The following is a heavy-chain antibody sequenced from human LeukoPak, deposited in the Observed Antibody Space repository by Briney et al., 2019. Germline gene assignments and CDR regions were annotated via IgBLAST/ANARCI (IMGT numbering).Heavy chain of an antibody. Sequence: KPSQTLSLTCTVSGGSISSGGYYWSWIRQHPGKGLEWIGYIYYSGSTNYNPSLKSRVTISVDTSKNQFSLKLSSVTAADTAVYYCARSRYSSSSPLDYWGQGTLVTVSS. V-gene: IGHV4-61*08. D-gene: IGHD6-6*01. J-gene: IGHJ4*02. CDR2: IYYSGST. CDR3: ARSRYSSSSPLDY. CDR1: GGSISSGGYY.